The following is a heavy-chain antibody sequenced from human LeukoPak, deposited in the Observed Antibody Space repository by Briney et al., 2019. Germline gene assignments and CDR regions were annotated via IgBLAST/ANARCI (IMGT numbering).Heavy chain of an antibody. Sequence: GGSLRLSCTASGFTFGDYAMSWFRQAPGKGLEWVGFIRSKAYGGTTEYAASVKGRFTISRDDSKSIAYLQMNSLKTEDTAVYYCTSYYGSGSYYKRGLIYYYGMDVWGQGTTVTVSS. J-gene: IGHJ6*02. CDR1: GFTFGDYA. D-gene: IGHD3-10*01. V-gene: IGHV3-49*03. CDR2: IRSKAYGGTT. CDR3: TSYYGSGSYYKRGLIYYYGMDV.